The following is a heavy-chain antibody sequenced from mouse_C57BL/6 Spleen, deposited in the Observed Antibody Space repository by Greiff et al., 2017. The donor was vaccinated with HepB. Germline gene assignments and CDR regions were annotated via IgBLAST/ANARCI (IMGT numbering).Heavy chain of an antibody. V-gene: IGHV3-6*01. Sequence: EVKLMESGPGLVKPSQSLSLTCSVTGYSITSGYYWNWIRQFPGNKLEWMGYISYDGSNNYNPSLKNRISITRDTSKNQFFLKLNSVTTEDTATYYCARGIYYGSSYYWGQGTTLTVSS. CDR1: GYSITSGYY. J-gene: IGHJ2*01. CDR3: ARGIYYGSSYY. CDR2: ISYDGSN. D-gene: IGHD1-1*01.